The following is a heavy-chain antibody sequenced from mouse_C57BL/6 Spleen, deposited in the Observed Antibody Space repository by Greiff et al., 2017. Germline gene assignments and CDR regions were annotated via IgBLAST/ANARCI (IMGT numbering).Heavy chain of an antibody. J-gene: IGHJ1*03. CDR2: ISSGSSTI. CDR1: GFTFSDYG. V-gene: IGHV5-17*01. D-gene: IGHD1-1*01. CDR3: ARRYTGRGYFDV. Sequence: VQLKESGGGLVKPGGSLKLSCAASGFTFSDYGMHWVRQAPEKGLEWVAYISSGSSTIYYADTVKGRFTISRDNAKNTLFLQMTSLRSEDTAMYYCARRYTGRGYFDVWGTGTTVTVSS.